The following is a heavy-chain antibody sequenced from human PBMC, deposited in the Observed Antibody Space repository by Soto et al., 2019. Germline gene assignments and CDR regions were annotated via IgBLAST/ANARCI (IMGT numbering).Heavy chain of an antibody. D-gene: IGHD6-19*01. CDR3: ARAPYSSGWYLNWFDP. CDR2: IYSGGST. CDR1: GFTVSSNY. V-gene: IGHV3-53*01. Sequence: EVQLVESGGGLFQPGGSLRLSCAASGFTVSSNYMSWVRQAPGKGLEWVSVIYSGGSTYYADSVKGRFTISRDNSKNTLYLQMNSLRAEDTAVYYCARAPYSSGWYLNWFDPWGQGTLVTVSS. J-gene: IGHJ5*02.